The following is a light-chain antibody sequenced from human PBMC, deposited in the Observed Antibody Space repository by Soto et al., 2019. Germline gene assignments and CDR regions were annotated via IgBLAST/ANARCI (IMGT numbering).Light chain of an antibody. CDR1: QDIRND. Sequence: AIQMTQSPSSLSASVGDRITITCRASQDIRNDLGWFQQKPGKAPKLLIYAASDLQSGVPSRFSGSGSGTDFTLTITILQPEDFATYYCLQDYNYPWTFGQGTKVDIK. CDR2: AAS. J-gene: IGKJ1*01. V-gene: IGKV1-6*01. CDR3: LQDYNYPWT.